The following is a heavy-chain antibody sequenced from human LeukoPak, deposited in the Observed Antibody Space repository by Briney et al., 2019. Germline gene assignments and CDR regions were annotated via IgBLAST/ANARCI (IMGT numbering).Heavy chain of an antibody. CDR2: ISSSSSYI. CDR3: ARGSIAAAGKFDP. D-gene: IGHD6-13*01. J-gene: IGHJ5*02. CDR1: GFTVSTYA. V-gene: IGHV3-21*01. Sequence: PGGSLRLSCAASGFTVSTYAMSWVRQAPGKGLEWVSSISSSSSYIYYADSVKGRFTISRDNAKNSLYLQMNSLRAEDTAVYYCARGSIAAAGKFDPWGQGTLVTVSS.